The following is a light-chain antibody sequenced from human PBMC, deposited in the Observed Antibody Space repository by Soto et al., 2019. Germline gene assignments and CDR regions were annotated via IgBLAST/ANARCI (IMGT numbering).Light chain of an antibody. Sequence: EIVLTQSPGTLSLSPGERATLSCRASQSISGTFLAWYQHKPGQAPRVLLYGATRRAPGIPDRVSGSGSGADFALTISRLEPDDFALYYCHQYDSGWTFGQGTKVEMK. CDR3: HQYDSGWT. J-gene: IGKJ1*01. V-gene: IGKV3-20*01. CDR2: GAT. CDR1: QSISGTF.